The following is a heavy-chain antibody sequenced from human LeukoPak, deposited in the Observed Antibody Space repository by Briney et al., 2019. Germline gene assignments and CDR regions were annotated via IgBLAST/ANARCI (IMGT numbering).Heavy chain of an antibody. V-gene: IGHV1-8*03. D-gene: IGHD3-10*01. J-gene: IGHJ6*03. CDR3: ARGIMVRGVILRRYYYYYMDV. Sequence: GASVKVSCKASGYTFTRYDINWVRQATGPGLEWMGRMNPNIGNTGYAQKLKGRVTITRNTSISTAYMELSRLRSEDTAVYYCARGIMVRGVILRRYYYYYMDVWGKGTTVTVSS. CDR1: GYTFTRYD. CDR2: MNPNIGNT.